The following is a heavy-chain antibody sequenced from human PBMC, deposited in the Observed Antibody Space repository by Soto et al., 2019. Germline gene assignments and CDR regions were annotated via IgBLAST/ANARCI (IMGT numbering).Heavy chain of an antibody. CDR2: IMQDGSEK. V-gene: IGHV3-7*01. CDR3: ARDNGNPKGRFDP. CDR1: GFTVSTYW. Sequence: EVQLVESGGGLVQPGGSLRLSCAASGFTVSTYWMNWVRQAPGKGLEWVANIMQDGSEKSYVDSVKGRFTISRDNARNSLYLQMNSLRADDTGIDYCARDNGNPKGRFDPWGQGTLVTVSS. J-gene: IGHJ5*02. D-gene: IGHD3-10*01.